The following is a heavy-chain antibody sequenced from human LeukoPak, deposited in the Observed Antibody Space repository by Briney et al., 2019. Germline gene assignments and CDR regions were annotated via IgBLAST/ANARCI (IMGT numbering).Heavy chain of an antibody. V-gene: IGHV3-74*01. J-gene: IGHJ4*02. Sequence: GGSLRLSCAASGNYWMHWVRQVPGKGLVWVSHINSDGSWTSYADSVKGRFTISKDNAKNTVYLQMNNLRAEDTAVYYCAKGVSTTVVRLYFDYWGQGTLVTVSS. CDR3: AKGVSTTVVRLYFDY. CDR2: INSDGSWT. CDR1: GNYW. D-gene: IGHD4-23*01.